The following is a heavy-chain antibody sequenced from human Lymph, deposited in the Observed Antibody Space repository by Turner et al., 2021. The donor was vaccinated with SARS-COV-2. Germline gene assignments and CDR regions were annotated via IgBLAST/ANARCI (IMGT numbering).Heavy chain of an antibody. CDR2: IYYCGST. Sequence: QLQLQESGPGLVKPSETLSLTCTVSGCSISSSSYYWGWIRQPPGKGLEWIGSIYYCGSTYYNPSLKSRVTISVDTSKNQFSLKLSSVTAADTAVYYCARAPFIIVLMMYASGYFDNWGQGTLVTVSS. D-gene: IGHD2-8*01. CDR3: ARAPFIIVLMMYASGYFDN. J-gene: IGHJ4*02. V-gene: IGHV4-39*01. CDR1: GCSISSSSYY.